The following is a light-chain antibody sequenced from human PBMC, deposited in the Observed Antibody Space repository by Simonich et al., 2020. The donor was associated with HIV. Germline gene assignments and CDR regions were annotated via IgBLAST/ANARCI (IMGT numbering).Light chain of an antibody. CDR3: QQYNSYSST. V-gene: IGKV1-5*03. Sequence: DIQMTQSPSTLSASVGDRVTITCRASQSISSWFAWYQQKPGKAPKLLIYKASSLESGVPSRFSGSGSGTEFTLTISSLQPDDFATCYCQQYNSYSSTFGGGTKVEIK. CDR2: KAS. J-gene: IGKJ4*01. CDR1: QSISSW.